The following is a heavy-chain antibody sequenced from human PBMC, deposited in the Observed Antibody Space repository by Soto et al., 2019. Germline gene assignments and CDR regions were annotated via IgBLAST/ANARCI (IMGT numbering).Heavy chain of an antibody. CDR1: GYTLTNND. J-gene: IGHJ4*02. CDR3: MRGGWGDSPIDY. D-gene: IGHD1-26*01. CDR2: INPSNEIT. Sequence: ASVKVSCKASGYTLTNNDINWLRQAPGQGLQWLGWINPSNEITTFAEFFQGRITMTRDTSTNTVHMELNRLTSDDTAVYYCMRGGWGDSPIDYWGQGTQVTVSS. V-gene: IGHV1-2*02.